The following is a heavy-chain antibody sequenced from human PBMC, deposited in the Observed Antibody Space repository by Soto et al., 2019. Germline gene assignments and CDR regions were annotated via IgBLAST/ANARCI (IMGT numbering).Heavy chain of an antibody. V-gene: IGHV3-48*02. D-gene: IGHD1-26*01. Sequence: EVQLVESGGGLVQPGGSLRLSCAASGFTFSAYSMNWVRQAPGRGLEWISYITSSSGTIYYADSVKGRFTISRDNAKNSLYLQMTSLRDEDTAVYYCARGLSGSYFDYWGQGTLVTVSS. CDR1: GFTFSAYS. CDR3: ARGLSGSYFDY. J-gene: IGHJ4*02. CDR2: ITSSSGTI.